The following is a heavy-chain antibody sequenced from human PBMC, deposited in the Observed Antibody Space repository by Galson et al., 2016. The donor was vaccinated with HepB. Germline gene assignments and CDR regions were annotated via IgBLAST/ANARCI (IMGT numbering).Heavy chain of an antibody. J-gene: IGHJ4*02. D-gene: IGHD3-3*01. CDR2: TYYRSKRYN. V-gene: IGHV6-1*01. Sequence: CAISGDSVSSNSAAWNWIRQSPSRGLEWLGRTYYRSKRYNDYAVSVKSRITINPDTSKNQFSLQLNSVTPEDTAVYYCAREARILEWLLPVFDYWGQGTLVTVSS. CDR1: GDSVSSNSAA. CDR3: AREARILEWLLPVFDY.